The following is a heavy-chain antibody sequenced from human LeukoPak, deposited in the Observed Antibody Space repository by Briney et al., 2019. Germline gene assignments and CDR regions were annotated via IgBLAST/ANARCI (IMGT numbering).Heavy chain of an antibody. J-gene: IGHJ4*02. CDR2: IRGDGRDT. V-gene: IGHV3-23*01. Sequence: QTGGSLRLSCAASGFSFSSFGMSWVRQAPGRRLQWVSSIRGDGRDTFYADSVKGRFTVSRVNSKTTMFLQMNSLRVEDTALYYCARGARLQPMGEFWGQGTLVTVSS. CDR1: GFSFSSFG. CDR3: ARGARLQPMGEF. D-gene: IGHD4-11*01.